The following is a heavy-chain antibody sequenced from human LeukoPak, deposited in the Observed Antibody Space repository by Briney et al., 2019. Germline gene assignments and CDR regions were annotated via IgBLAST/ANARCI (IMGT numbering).Heavy chain of an antibody. J-gene: IGHJ2*01. CDR3: ARVYCSSTSCRQELIWYFDL. V-gene: IGHV4-59*01. CDR1: GGSISSYY. D-gene: IGHD2-2*01. CDR2: IYYSGST. Sequence: PSETLSLTCTVSGGSISSYYWSWIRQPPGKGLEWIGYIYYSGSTNYNPSLKSRVTISVDTSKNQFSLKLSSVTAADTAVYYCARVYCSSTSCRQELIWYFDLWGRGTLVTVSS.